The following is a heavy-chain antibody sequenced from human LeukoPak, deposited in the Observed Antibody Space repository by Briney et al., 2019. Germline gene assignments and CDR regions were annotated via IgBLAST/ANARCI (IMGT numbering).Heavy chain of an antibody. CDR2: IYYSGST. Sequence: SETLSLTCTVSGGSISSGGYYWSWIRLHPGKGLEWSGYIYYSGSTYYNPSLKSRVTISVDTSKNQFSLKLSSVTAADTAVYYCARGQPDIVVVPAATRVRWFDPWGQGTLVTVSS. CDR3: ARGQPDIVVVPAATRVRWFDP. CDR1: GGSISSGGYY. D-gene: IGHD2-2*01. V-gene: IGHV4-31*03. J-gene: IGHJ5*02.